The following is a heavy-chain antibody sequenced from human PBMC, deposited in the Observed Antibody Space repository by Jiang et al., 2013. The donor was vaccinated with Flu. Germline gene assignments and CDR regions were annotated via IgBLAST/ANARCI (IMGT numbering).Heavy chain of an antibody. CDR2: ISPYNGYT. V-gene: IGHV1-18*01. J-gene: IGHJ4*02. CDR1: GYTFASYG. Sequence: GAEVKKPGASVRASCKASGYTFASYGINWVRQAPGQGLEWMGWISPYNGYTNYAQNLQGRVTLTIDTSTSVAYMELRSLRSDDTAIYYCTRVSGGAPVYHFDYWGQGAQVTV. D-gene: IGHD2-8*02. CDR3: TRVSGGAPVYHFDY.